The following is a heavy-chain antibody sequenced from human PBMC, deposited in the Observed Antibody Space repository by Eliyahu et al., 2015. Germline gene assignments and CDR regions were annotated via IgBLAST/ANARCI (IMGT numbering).Heavy chain of an antibody. D-gene: IGHD3-10*01. CDR2: IYYSGST. CDR1: GGSISXGGYY. V-gene: IGHV4-31*03. J-gene: IGHJ4*02. Sequence: QVRLQESGPGLVKPSQTLSLTCTVSGGSISXGGYYWSWIRQHPGKGLEWIGYIYYSGSTYYNPSLKSRVTMSVDTSKNQFSLKLSSVTAADTAVYYCARERGYYGSGSHMIDYWGQGTLVTVSS. CDR3: ARERGYYGSGSHMIDY.